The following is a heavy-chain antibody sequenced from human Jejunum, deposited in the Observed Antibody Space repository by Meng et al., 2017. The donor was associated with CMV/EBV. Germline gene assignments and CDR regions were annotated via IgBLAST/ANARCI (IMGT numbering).Heavy chain of an antibody. Sequence: CKASAYTFSNYGISWVRQAPGQGLEWMEWISPSHGNTKFGQNFQVRVTMTTDTSTSTAFMELRGLRSDDTAVYYCAASQRGTYFFDFWGQGTLVTVSS. V-gene: IGHV1-18*01. D-gene: IGHD2/OR15-2a*01. CDR2: ISPSHGNT. J-gene: IGHJ4*02. CDR3: AASQRGTYFFDF. CDR1: AYTFSNYG.